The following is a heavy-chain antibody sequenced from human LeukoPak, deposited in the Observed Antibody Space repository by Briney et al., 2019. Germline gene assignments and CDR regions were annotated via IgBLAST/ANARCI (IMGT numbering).Heavy chain of an antibody. V-gene: IGHV1-2*02. CDR3: ARDHSGWSTDY. Sequence: ASVKVSCKTSGYTFTGYYVLWVRHAPGRGLEWMGWINPNSGGTNYAQKFQGRVTMTRDTSISTAYMELSRLRSDDTAVYYCARDHSGWSTDYWGQGTLVTVSS. D-gene: IGHD6-19*01. CDR2: INPNSGGT. CDR1: GYTFTGYY. J-gene: IGHJ4*02.